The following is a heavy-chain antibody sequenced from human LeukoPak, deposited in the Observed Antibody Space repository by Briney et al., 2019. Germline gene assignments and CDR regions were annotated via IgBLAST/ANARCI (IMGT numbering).Heavy chain of an antibody. V-gene: IGHV3-23*01. J-gene: IGHJ6*03. CDR2: ISGSGGST. D-gene: IGHD2-2*01. Sequence: GGSLRLSCAASGFTFSSYAMSWVRQAPGKGLEWVSAISGSGGSTYYADSVKGRFTISRDNSKNTLYLQMNSLRAEDTAVYYRAKERYCSSTSCSYYYYYYMDVWGKGTTVTVSS. CDR3: AKERYCSSTSCSYYYYYYMDV. CDR1: GFTFSSYA.